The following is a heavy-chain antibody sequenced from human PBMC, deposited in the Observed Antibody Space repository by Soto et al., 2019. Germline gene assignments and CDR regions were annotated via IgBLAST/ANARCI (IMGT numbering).Heavy chain of an antibody. Sequence: EVQLLESGGGLVQPGGSLRLSCAASGFTFSRYAMSSVRQAPGKGLEWVSGISGRGGSTYYADSVKGRFTISRDNSKNTLYPEMTSLRAEDTAVYYCAKGRLYGEYASGWGQGTLVTVAS. D-gene: IGHD4-17*01. CDR1: GFTFSRYA. J-gene: IGHJ1*01. CDR3: AKGRLYGEYASG. V-gene: IGHV3-23*01. CDR2: ISGRGGST.